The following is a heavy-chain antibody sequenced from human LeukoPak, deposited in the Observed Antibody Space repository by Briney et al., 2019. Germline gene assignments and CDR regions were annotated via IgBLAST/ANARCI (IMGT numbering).Heavy chain of an antibody. J-gene: IGHJ4*02. CDR2: IKSKTDGGTT. V-gene: IGHV3-15*01. Sequence: GGSLRLSCAASGFTFSNAWMSWVRQAPGKGLEWVGRIKSKTDGGTTDYAAPVKGRFTISRDDSKNTLYLQMNSLKTEDTAVYYCTIDSPPYYYDSSGYYHFDYWGQGTLVTVSS. CDR3: TIDSPPYYYDSSGYYHFDY. D-gene: IGHD3-22*01. CDR1: GFTFSNAW.